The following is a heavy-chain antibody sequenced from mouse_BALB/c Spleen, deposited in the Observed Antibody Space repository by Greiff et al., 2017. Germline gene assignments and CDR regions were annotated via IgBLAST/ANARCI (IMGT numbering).Heavy chain of an antibody. V-gene: IGHV5-12-1*01. J-gene: IGHJ2*01. D-gene: IGHD2-1*01. Sequence: EVQVVESGGGLVKPGGSLKLSCAASGFAFSSYDMSWVRQTPEKRLEWVAYISSGGGSTYYPDTVKGRFTISRDNAKNTLYLQMISLKSEDTAMYYCARHYYGNYEAYWGQGTTLTVAA. CDR1: GFAFSSYD. CDR3: ARHYYGNYEAY. CDR2: ISSGGGST.